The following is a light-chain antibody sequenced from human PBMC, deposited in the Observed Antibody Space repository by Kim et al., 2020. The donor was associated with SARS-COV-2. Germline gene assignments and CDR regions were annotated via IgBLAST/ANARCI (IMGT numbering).Light chain of an antibody. CDR2: GAS. Sequence: SPGERATLSCRASQSVSSCYLAWYQQKPGQAPKHLIYGASSGATGVPDRFSGSGSGTDFTLTISRLEPEDFAVYYWQQYGSSLLTFGGGTKVDIK. CDR3: QQYGSSLLT. V-gene: IGKV3-20*01. J-gene: IGKJ4*01. CDR1: QSVSSCY.